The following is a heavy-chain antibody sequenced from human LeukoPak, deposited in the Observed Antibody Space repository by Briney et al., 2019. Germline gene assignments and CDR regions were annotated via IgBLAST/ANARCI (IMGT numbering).Heavy chain of an antibody. D-gene: IGHD3-22*01. CDR3: ARWGHFDTSGYFVVDY. V-gene: IGHV4-59*01. Sequence: SETLSLTCTVSDGSISSYYWNWIRQSPGKGLEWIGHIHYSGSTHYNPSLQSRVSISIDTSKNHFSLNLRSVTAVDTAVYYCARWGHFDTSGYFVVDYWGQGTLVTVSS. J-gene: IGHJ4*02. CDR1: DGSISSYY. CDR2: IHYSGST.